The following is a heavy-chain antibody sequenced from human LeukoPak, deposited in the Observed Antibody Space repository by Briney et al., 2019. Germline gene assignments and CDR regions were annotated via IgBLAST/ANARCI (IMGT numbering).Heavy chain of an antibody. CDR1: GGSISSGGYY. CDR2: IYYSGST. CDR3: AREGPPSGYAMGGHWFDP. Sequence: SQTLSLTCTVSGGSISSGGYYWSWIRQHPGKGLEWIGYIYYSGSTYYNPSLKSRVTISVDTSKNQFSLKLSSVTAADTAVYYCAREGPPSGYAMGGHWFDPWGQGTLVTVSS. V-gene: IGHV4-31*03. J-gene: IGHJ5*02. D-gene: IGHD5-12*01.